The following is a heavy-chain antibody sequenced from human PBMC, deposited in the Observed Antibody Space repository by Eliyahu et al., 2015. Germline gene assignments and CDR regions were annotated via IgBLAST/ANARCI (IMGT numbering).Heavy chain of an antibody. CDR3: FGLPISATTGVADY. D-gene: IGHD2-8*01. CDR1: GFTFSSYN. CDR2: ISSSGNTI. V-gene: IGHV3-48*02. J-gene: IGHJ4*02. Sequence: EVQLVESGGGLVQPGGSLRLSCAASGFTFSSYNMNWVRQAPGKGLEWISYISSSGNTIYYADSVKGRFTISRDNAKNSLFLQMNSLRDEDTAVYYCFGLPISATTGVADYWGQGTLVTVSS.